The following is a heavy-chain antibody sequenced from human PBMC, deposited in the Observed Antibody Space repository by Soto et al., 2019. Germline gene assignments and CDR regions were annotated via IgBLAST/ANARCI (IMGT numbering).Heavy chain of an antibody. CDR2: INHSGST. CDR3: ARGKVELRFLEWLSYNFDY. CDR1: GGSFSGYY. Sequence: SETLSLTCAVYGGSFSGYYWSWIRQPPGKGLEWIGEINHSGSTNYNPSLKSRVTISVDTSKSQFSLKLSSVTAADTAVYYCARGKVELRFLEWLSYNFDYWGQGTLVTVSS. J-gene: IGHJ4*02. V-gene: IGHV4-34*01. D-gene: IGHD3-3*01.